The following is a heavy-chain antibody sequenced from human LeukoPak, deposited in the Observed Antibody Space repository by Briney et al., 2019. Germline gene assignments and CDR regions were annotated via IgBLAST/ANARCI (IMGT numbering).Heavy chain of an antibody. J-gene: IGHJ6*02. D-gene: IGHD2-8*01. CDR3: AKDVYSTMLNYGMDV. CDR1: GFTFSSYG. CDR2: IRYDGSNK. Sequence: GGSLRLSCAASGFTFSSYGMHWVRQAPGKGLEGVVFIRYDGSNKYYADSVKGRFTISRDNPKNTLYLRMNSLRAEDTAVYYCAKDVYSTMLNYGMDVWGQGTTVTVSS. V-gene: IGHV3-30*02.